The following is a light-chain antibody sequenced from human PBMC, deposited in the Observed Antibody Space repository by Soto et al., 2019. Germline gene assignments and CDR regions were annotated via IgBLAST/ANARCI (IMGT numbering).Light chain of an antibody. CDR3: AAWDDSLNGHVV. CDR1: ISNIGSNT. J-gene: IGLJ2*01. V-gene: IGLV1-44*01. CDR2: SNN. Sequence: QSVLTQPPSASVTPGQRVTISCSGSISNIGSNTVNWYQQLPGTAPKLLIYSNNQRPSGVPDRFSGSKSGTSASLAISGLQSEDEADYYCAAWDDSLNGHVVFGGGTKLTVL.